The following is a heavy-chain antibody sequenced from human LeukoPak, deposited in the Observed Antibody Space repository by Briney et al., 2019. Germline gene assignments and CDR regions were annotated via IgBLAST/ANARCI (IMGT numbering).Heavy chain of an antibody. CDR3: ARDQLQHCSDGSCYVIDN. Sequence: SGGSLSPSCAASGFTFDIYAMHWVRQAPGKGLEWVAVVSYDGTNKYYADSVKGRFTISRDNSQNTLHLQMSSLRVADTAVYYCARDQLQHCSDGSCYVIDNWGPGKLVSVSS. V-gene: IGHV3-30*04. CDR2: VSYDGTNK. D-gene: IGHD2-15*01. CDR1: GFTFDIYA. J-gene: IGHJ4*02.